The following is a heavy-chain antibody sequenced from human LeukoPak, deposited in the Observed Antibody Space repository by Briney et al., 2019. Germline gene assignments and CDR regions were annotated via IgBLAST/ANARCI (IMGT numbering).Heavy chain of an antibody. Sequence: GGSLRLSCAGSGFTFSRFSMNWVRQAPGKGLEWISYITFSSDTIYYTDSVKGRFTTSRDNAKNSLYLQMSSLRAEDTAVYYCARVPVDFWSGSDDYFYNMDVWGKGTTVTVSS. J-gene: IGHJ6*03. V-gene: IGHV3-48*04. D-gene: IGHD3-3*01. CDR2: ITFSSDTI. CDR1: GFTFSRFS. CDR3: ARVPVDFWSGSDDYFYNMDV.